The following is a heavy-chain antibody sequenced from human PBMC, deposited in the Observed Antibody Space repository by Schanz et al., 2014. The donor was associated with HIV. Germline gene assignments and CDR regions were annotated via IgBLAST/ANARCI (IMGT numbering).Heavy chain of an antibody. V-gene: IGHV4-34*11. D-gene: IGHD1-1*01. CDR2: MYYSGSS. CDR1: GGSLSGYK. J-gene: IGHJ4*03. CDR3: AKDGGRRGGQRQLFAY. Sequence: QVQLQQWGAGLLKPSETLSLTCAVYGGSLSGYKWSWIRQPPGKGLEWIGYMYYSGSSKNNPSLKSRVTISVDTSKNQFSLKLSSVTAADTAFYYCAKDGGRRGGQRQLFAYWGHGTLVTVSS.